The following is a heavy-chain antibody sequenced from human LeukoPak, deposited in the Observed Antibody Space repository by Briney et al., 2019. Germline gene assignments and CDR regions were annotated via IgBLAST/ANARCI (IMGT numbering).Heavy chain of an antibody. D-gene: IGHD2-21*02. CDR1: GFTFDDYA. J-gene: IGHJ4*02. Sequence: GRSLRLSCAASGFTFDDYAMHWVRQAPGKGLEWVSGISWNSGSIGYADSVKGRFTISRDNAKNSLYLQMNSLRAEDTALYYCARDRQQAYCGGDCYSDYFDYWGQGTLVTVSS. CDR2: ISWNSGSI. V-gene: IGHV3-9*01. CDR3: ARDRQQAYCGGDCYSDYFDY.